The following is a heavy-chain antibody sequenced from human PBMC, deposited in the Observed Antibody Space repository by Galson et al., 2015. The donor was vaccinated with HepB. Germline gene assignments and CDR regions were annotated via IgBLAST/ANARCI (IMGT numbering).Heavy chain of an antibody. J-gene: IGHJ4*02. CDR3: AREPPYNWNYRLDY. Sequence: SVKVSCKASGYTFTSYAMNWVRQAPGQGLQWLGWIHIETGNPTYAQGFTGRFVFSFDTSVSTAYLQISSLKAEDTAIYYCAREPPYNWNYRLDYWGQGTLVTVSS. CDR1: GYTFTSYA. V-gene: IGHV7-4-1*02. D-gene: IGHD1-7*01. CDR2: IHIETGNP.